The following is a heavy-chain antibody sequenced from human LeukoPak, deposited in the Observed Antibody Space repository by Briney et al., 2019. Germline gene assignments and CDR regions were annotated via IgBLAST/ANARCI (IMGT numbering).Heavy chain of an antibody. D-gene: IGHD3-3*01. J-gene: IGHJ4*02. V-gene: IGHV4-34*01. CDR3: ARRKVLRFLEWSNAYYFDY. CDR1: GFTFSSYS. Sequence: PGGSLRLSCAASGFTFSSYSMNWVRQPPGKGLEWIGEINHSGSTNYNPSLKSRVTISVDTSKNQFSLKLSSVTAADTAVYYCARRKVLRFLEWSNAYYFDYWGQGTLVTVSS. CDR2: INHSGST.